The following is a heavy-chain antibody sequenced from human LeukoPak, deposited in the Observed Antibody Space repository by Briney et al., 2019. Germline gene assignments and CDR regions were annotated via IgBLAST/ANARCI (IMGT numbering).Heavy chain of an antibody. CDR1: GGSISSGPYY. V-gene: IGHV4-39*01. CDR3: ARRVAVAANYFDS. D-gene: IGHD6-19*01. J-gene: IGHJ4*02. Sequence: SETLSLTCTVSGGSISSGPYYWGWIRQPPGKGLEWIGVMYFSGSTHYNPSLKSRVTMSVDTSKNQFSLELSSVTAADTAVYYCARRVAVAANYFDSWVQGTLVTVSS. CDR2: MYFSGST.